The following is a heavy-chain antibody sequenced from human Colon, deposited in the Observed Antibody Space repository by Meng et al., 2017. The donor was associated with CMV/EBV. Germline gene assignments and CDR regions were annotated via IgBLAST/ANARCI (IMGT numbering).Heavy chain of an antibody. V-gene: IGHV3-30-3*01. D-gene: IGHD2-15*01. J-gene: IGHJ6*02. CDR3: AKDIGGSYAHYCYGMDV. CDR1: GITFTSYA. CDR2: ILYAGDNK. Sequence: GESLKISCAASGITFTSYAFHWVRQAPGKGLEWVAVILYAGDNKYYADFVRGRFTLSRDNSKNTLYLQMNSLRPEDTATYYCAKDIGGSYAHYCYGMDVWGQGTTVTVS.